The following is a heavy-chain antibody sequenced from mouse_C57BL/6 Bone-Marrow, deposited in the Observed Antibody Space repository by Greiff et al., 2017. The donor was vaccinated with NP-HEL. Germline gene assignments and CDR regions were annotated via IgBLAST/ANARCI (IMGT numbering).Heavy chain of an antibody. CDR1: GYTFTDYY. Sequence: EVQLQQSGPELVKPGASFPLSFPASGYTFTDYYMNWVKLSHGKSLEWIGDIIPNNGGPLCNQKFKGQATLTVDKASGTAYMELRSLTSEDSAVYYCARAPHDDYDGAMDYWGQGTSVTVSS. CDR3: ARAPHDDYDGAMDY. J-gene: IGHJ4*01. D-gene: IGHD2-4*01. CDR2: IIPNNGGP. V-gene: IGHV1-26*01.